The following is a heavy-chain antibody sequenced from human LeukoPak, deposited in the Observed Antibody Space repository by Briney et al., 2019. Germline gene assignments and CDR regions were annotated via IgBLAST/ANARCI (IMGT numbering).Heavy chain of an antibody. CDR1: GFTFSSYA. J-gene: IGHJ4*02. CDR3: AKQLGYCSDGSCYFPY. D-gene: IGHD2-15*01. V-gene: IGHV3-23*01. Sequence: GGSLRLSCAASGFTFSSYAMSWVRQAPGKGLEWVSAISDNGGYTYYADSVQGRFTISRDNSKSTLCLQMNSLRAEDTAVYYCAKQLGYCSDGSCYFPYWGQGTLVTVSS. CDR2: ISDNGGYT.